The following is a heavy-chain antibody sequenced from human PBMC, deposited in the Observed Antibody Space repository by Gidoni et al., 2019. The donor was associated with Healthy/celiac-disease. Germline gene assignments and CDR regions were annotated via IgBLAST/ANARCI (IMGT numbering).Heavy chain of an antibody. CDR2: ISYDGSNK. Sequence: QVQLVESGGGVVQPGRSLRLSCAASGFTFSSYGMHWVRQAPGKGLEWVAVISYDGSNKYYADSVKGRFTISRDNSKNTLYLQMNSLRAEDTAVYYCAKDRAYIAVAGPDYYMDVWGKGTTVTVSS. CDR3: AKDRAYIAVAGPDYYMDV. CDR1: GFTFSSYG. V-gene: IGHV3-30*18. J-gene: IGHJ6*03. D-gene: IGHD6-19*01.